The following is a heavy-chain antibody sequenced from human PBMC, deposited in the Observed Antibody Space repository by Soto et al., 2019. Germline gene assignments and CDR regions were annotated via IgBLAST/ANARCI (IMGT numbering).Heavy chain of an antibody. CDR2: IKQDGSEK. V-gene: IGHV3-7*05. CDR3: ARDRGIGHQVLFDP. CDR1: GFTFSSYW. Sequence: GGSLRLSCAASGFTFSSYWMSWVRQAPGKGLEWVANIKQDGSEKYYVDSVKGRFTISRDNAKNSLYLQMISLRVEDTAVYYCARDRGIGHQVLFDPWAQGNLDTGSS. D-gene: IGHD2-2*01. J-gene: IGHJ5*02.